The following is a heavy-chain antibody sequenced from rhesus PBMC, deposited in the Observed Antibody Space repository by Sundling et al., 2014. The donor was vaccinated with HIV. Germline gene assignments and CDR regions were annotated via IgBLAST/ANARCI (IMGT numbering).Heavy chain of an antibody. Sequence: EVQLVETGGGLVQPGGSLKLSCAASGFTFRSYGMSWVRQAPGKGLEWLSAIDSSGDNTFYADSVKGRFTISRDNSKNTLSLQMNSLRAEDTAVYFCAKGRNGYGFDSWGQGVVVTVSS. CDR3: AKGRNGYGFDS. CDR2: IDSSGDNT. J-gene: IGHJ6*01. CDR1: GFTFRSYG. V-gene: IGHV3S42*01.